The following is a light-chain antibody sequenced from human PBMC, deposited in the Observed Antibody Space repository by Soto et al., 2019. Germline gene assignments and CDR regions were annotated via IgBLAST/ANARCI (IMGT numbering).Light chain of an antibody. V-gene: IGLV1-40*01. Sequence: QSVLTQPPSVSGDPGQRVTISCTGTSSNIGAGYDVHWYQQLPGTAPKLLIYDNNNRASGVPDRFSGFKSDTSASLVITGLQAEEEADYYCQCQDSSLSDVIFGGGTKLTVL. J-gene: IGLJ2*01. CDR1: SSNIGAGYD. CDR3: QCQDSSLSDVI. CDR2: DNN.